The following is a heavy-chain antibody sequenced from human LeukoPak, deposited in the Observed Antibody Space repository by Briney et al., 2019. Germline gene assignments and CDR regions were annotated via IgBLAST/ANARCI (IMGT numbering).Heavy chain of an antibody. Sequence: SETLSLTCAVYGGSFSGYYWSWIRQPPGKGLEWIGEINHSGSTNYNPSLKSRVTISVDTSKDQFSLKLSSVTAADTAVYYCARGSKYCSSTSCYYYYMDVWGKGTTVTVSS. CDR1: GGSFSGYY. CDR2: INHSGST. D-gene: IGHD2-2*01. CDR3: ARGSKYCSSTSCYYYYMDV. J-gene: IGHJ6*03. V-gene: IGHV4-34*01.